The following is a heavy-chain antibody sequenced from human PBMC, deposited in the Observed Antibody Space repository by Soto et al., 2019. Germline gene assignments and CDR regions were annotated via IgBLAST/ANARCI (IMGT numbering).Heavy chain of an antibody. Sequence: GGSLRLSCAASGFTFSSYWMHWVRQAPGKGRVWVSRINSDGSSTSYADSVKGRFTISRDNAKNTLYLQMNSLRAEDTAVYYCARDSYGSIDYWGQGTLVTVSS. V-gene: IGHV3-74*01. CDR3: ARDSYGSIDY. CDR2: INSDGSST. J-gene: IGHJ4*02. D-gene: IGHD3-10*01. CDR1: GFTFSSYW.